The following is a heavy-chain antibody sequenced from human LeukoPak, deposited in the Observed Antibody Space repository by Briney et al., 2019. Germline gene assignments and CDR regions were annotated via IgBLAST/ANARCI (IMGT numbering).Heavy chain of an antibody. J-gene: IGHJ5*02. CDR3: ARGDGNWFDP. D-gene: IGHD5-24*01. CDR2: IQNIGTT. V-gene: IGHV4-59*11. CDR1: GGSINSHY. Sequence: SETLSLTCTVSGGSINSHYWSWLRQPPGKGLKWIGYIQNIGTTSYNPSLKSRVTISIDTSRTHFSLKLTSVTAADTAIYYCARGDGNWFDPWGQGTLVTVSS.